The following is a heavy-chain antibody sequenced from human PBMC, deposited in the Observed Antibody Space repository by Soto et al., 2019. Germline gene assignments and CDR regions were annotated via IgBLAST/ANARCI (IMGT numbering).Heavy chain of an antibody. V-gene: IGHV3-21*04. CDR3: AKDLSSLGWLAFRAPFDS. J-gene: IGHJ4*02. CDR2: VSANGRNT. Sequence: PGGSLRLSCAASGFTFSSYSMNWVRQAPGKGLEWVSSVSANGRNTYYADSVKGRFTVSRDKCKNALFLQLDSLRVEDTAIYYCAKDLSSLGWLAFRAPFDSWGPGTLVTVSS. D-gene: IGHD3-22*01. CDR1: GFTFSSYS.